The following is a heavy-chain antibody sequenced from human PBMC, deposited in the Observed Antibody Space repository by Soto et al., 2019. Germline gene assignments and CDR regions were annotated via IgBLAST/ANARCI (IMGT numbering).Heavy chain of an antibody. D-gene: IGHD6-19*01. Sequence: GGSLRLSCAASGFTLSNYWMTWVRQAPGKGLEWVANINKDGSQKNYVDSVKGRFTIARDNGQNSLSLQINSPRVEDTAVYYCVRELWLAYWGQGALVTVSS. CDR3: VRELWLAY. CDR2: INKDGSQK. V-gene: IGHV3-7*03. CDR1: GFTLSNYW. J-gene: IGHJ4*02.